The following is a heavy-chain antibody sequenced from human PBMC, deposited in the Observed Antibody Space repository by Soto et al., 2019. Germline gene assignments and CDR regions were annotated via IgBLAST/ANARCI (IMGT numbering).Heavy chain of an antibody. V-gene: IGHV4-39*01. CDR1: GGSIRSSSYY. J-gene: IGHJ5*02. D-gene: IGHD3-10*01. CDR3: ARLPPRAHRITMVRGANWFDP. CDR2: IYYSGST. Sequence: PLLLMQSQTLSLTCTVSGGSIRSSSYYWGWIRQPPGKGLEWIGSIYYSGSTYYNPSLKSRVTISVDTSKNQFSLKLSSVTAADTAVYYCARLPPRAHRITMVRGANWFDPWGQGTLVTVSS.